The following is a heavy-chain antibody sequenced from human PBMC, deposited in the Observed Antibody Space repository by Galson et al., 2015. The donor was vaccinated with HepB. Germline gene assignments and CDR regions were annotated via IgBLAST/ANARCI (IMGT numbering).Heavy chain of an antibody. V-gene: IGHV1-18*01. Sequence: SVKVSCKASGYTFTSYGISWVRQAPGQGLEWMGWISAYNGNTNYAQKLQGRVTMTTDTSTSTAYMELRSLRSDDTAVYYCAREGGYSSSWYDGTYFDYWGQGTLVTVSS. CDR1: GYTFTSYG. CDR2: ISAYNGNT. D-gene: IGHD6-13*01. J-gene: IGHJ4*02. CDR3: AREGGYSSSWYDGTYFDY.